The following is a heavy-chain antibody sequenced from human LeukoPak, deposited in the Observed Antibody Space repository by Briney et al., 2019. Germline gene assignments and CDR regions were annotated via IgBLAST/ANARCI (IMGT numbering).Heavy chain of an antibody. Sequence: GGSLRLSCAASGFSVSSTYMIWVRQAPGKGLEWVSIINSGGSTYYTDSVKGRFTISRDNSKNTLYLQMNSLRAEDTAVYYCARDEAVMTTVLSDAFDVWGQGTMVTVSS. CDR3: ARDEAVMTTVLSDAFDV. D-gene: IGHD4-17*01. V-gene: IGHV3-66*01. J-gene: IGHJ3*01. CDR2: INSGGST. CDR1: GFSVSSTY.